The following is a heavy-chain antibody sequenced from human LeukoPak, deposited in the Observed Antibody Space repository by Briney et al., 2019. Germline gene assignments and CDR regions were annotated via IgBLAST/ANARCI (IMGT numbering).Heavy chain of an antibody. D-gene: IGHD5-24*01. CDR3: ARASPPQTVEMATALYYFDY. J-gene: IGHJ4*02. CDR2: INHSGGT. V-gene: IGHV4-34*01. CDR1: GGSFSGYY. Sequence: SETLSLTCAVYGGSFSGYYWSWIRQPPGKGLEWIGEINHSGGTNYNPSLKSRVTISVDTSKNQFSLKLSSVTAADTAVYYCARASPPQTVEMATALYYFDYWGQGTLVTVSS.